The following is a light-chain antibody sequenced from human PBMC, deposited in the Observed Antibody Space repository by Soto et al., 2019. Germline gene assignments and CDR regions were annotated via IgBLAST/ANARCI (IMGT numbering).Light chain of an antibody. CDR1: SSDVGSYNL. CDR3: CSYAGSSTSPYV. V-gene: IGLV2-23*02. CDR2: EVS. Sequence: QSALTQPASVSGSPGQSITISCTGTSSDVGSYNLVSWYQQHPGKAPKLMIYEVSKRPSGVSNRFSGSKSGNTASLTISGLQAEDEADYCCCSYAGSSTSPYVFGTGTQLTVL. J-gene: IGLJ1*01.